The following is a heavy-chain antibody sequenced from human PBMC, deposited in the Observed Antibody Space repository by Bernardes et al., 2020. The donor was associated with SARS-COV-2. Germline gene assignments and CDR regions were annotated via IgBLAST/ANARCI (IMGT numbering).Heavy chain of an antibody. Sequence: SETLSLTCTVSGGSISDYYWTWIRQSPGKELEWIGYIDDRGSTNYNPSLKSRVTLLVDTSNNQFSLRLSSVTAADTAFYYCAREQWLAHYFDYWGQGTLVIVSS. V-gene: IGHV4-59*01. CDR1: GGSISDYY. D-gene: IGHD6-19*01. J-gene: IGHJ4*02. CDR2: IDDRGST. CDR3: AREQWLAHYFDY.